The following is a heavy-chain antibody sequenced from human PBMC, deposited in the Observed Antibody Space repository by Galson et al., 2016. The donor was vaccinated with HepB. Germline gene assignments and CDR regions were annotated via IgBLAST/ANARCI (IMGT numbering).Heavy chain of an antibody. V-gene: IGHV1-46*01. CDR3: ARGAARIAVALDF. CDR1: EDTFTRHF. D-gene: IGHD6-13*01. Sequence: SVKVSCKASEDTFTRHFLHWVRQAPGQGLEWMGMINPRGGSTSYAQKFQGRVTMTRDTSTSTVYLDLSSLRSEDTAVYYCARGAARIAVALDFWGQGTLVTVSS. J-gene: IGHJ4*02. CDR2: INPRGGST.